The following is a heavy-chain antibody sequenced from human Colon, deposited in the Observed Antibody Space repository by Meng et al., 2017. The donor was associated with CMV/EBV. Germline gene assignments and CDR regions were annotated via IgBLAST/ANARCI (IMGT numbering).Heavy chain of an antibody. CDR3: ARASNSSFDP. Sequence: GGSLRPSCAASGFTFSAYPIHWVRQAPGKGLEWVAIISHDGRNKYYAESVKGRFTISRDNSQNTVNLQMNSLTGGDTAVYYCARASNSSFDPWGQGTLVTVSS. J-gene: IGHJ5*02. V-gene: IGHV3-30*04. D-gene: IGHD4-11*01. CDR1: GFTFSAYP. CDR2: ISHDGRNK.